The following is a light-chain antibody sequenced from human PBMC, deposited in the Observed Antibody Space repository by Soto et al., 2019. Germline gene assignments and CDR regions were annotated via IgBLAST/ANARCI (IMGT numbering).Light chain of an antibody. CDR3: ATWDDSLNGFYV. CDR2: RNN. CDR1: TSNIGSNY. Sequence: QSVLTQPPSAYGTPGEGVTISCSGSTSNIGSNYVYWYQQLPGTAPKLLIYRNNQRTSGVPDRFSGSKSGTSASLAISGLRSDDEADYFCATWDDSLNGFYVFGTGTKVTVL. J-gene: IGLJ1*01. V-gene: IGLV1-47*01.